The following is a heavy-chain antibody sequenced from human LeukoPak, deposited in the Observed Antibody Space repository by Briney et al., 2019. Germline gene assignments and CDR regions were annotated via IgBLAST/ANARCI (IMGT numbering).Heavy chain of an antibody. J-gene: IGHJ4*02. CDR1: GFTFSSYA. V-gene: IGHV3-30-3*01. CDR2: ISYDGSNK. CDR3: ARDRGRVPAAAGGY. D-gene: IGHD2-2*01. Sequence: SGGSLRLSCAASGFTFSSYAMPWVRQAPGKGLEWVAVISYDGSNKYYADSVKGRFTISRDNSKNTLYLQMNGLRAEDTAVYYCARDRGRVPAAAGGYWGQGTLVTVSS.